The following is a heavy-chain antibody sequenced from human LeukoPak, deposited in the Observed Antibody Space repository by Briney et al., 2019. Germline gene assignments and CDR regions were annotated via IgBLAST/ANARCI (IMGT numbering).Heavy chain of an antibody. CDR1: GFTFSSYW. CDR3: ARDRHWTNDWVFDY. V-gene: IGHV3-7*03. J-gene: IGHJ4*02. D-gene: IGHD1/OR15-1a*01. Sequence: GGSLRLSCAASGFTFSSYWMSWVRQAPGKGLEWVANIKQDGSEKYYADSVKGRFTISRDNAKNSLYLQMNSLRAEDTAVYYCARDRHWTNDWVFDYWGQGTLVTVSS. CDR2: IKQDGSEK.